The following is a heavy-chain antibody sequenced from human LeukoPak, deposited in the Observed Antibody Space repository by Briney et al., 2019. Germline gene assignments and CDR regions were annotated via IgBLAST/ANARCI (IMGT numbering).Heavy chain of an antibody. CDR2: INPSGGST. V-gene: IGHV1-46*01. J-gene: IGHJ3*02. CDR1: GYTFTSYY. Sequence: ASVKVSCKASGYTFTSYYMHWVRQAPGQGLEWMGIINPSGGSTSYAQKFQGRVTMTRDTSISTAYMELSRLRSDDTAVYYCARGTPLGAFDIWGQGTMVTVSS. CDR3: ARGTPLGAFDI. D-gene: IGHD3-16*01.